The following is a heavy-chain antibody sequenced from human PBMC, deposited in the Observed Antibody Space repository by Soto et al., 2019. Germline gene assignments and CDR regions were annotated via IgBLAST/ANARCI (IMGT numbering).Heavy chain of an antibody. D-gene: IGHD1-26*01. CDR3: VRDPVALRNRVRVGYFNL. Sequence: QVKLVESGGGVVQPGRSLRLSCAASGFVFTTYGMHWVRQAPGKGLEWVGVIWHDGSGTYYADALKGRFKIARDNSKNTLFLQMDSLTVEDTSVYYCVRDPVALRNRVRVGYFNLWGRGTQVTVAS. J-gene: IGHJ2*01. CDR2: IWHDGSGT. CDR1: GFVFTTYG. V-gene: IGHV3-33*01.